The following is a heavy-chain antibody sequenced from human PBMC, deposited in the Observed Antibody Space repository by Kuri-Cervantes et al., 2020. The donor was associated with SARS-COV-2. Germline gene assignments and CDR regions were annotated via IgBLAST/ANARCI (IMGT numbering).Heavy chain of an antibody. J-gene: IGHJ4*02. Sequence: SETLSLTCTVSGGSISSSSYYWGWIRQPPGKGLEWIGSIYYSGSTYYNPSLKSRVTISVDTSKNQFSLKLSSVTAADTAVYYCARPRYGGLNRIDYWGQGTRVT. V-gene: IGHV4-39*01. CDR2: IYYSGST. CDR3: ARPRYGGLNRIDY. CDR1: GGSISSSSYY. D-gene: IGHD4-23*01.